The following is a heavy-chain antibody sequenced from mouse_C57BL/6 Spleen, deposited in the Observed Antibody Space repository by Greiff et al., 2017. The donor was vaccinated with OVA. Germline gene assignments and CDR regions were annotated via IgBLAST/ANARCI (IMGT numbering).Heavy chain of an antibody. CDR2: INPNNGGT. J-gene: IGHJ1*03. Sequence: VQLQQSGPELVKPGASVKISCTASGYTFTDYYMNWVKQSHGKSLEWIGDINPNNGGTSYNQKFKGKATLTVDKSSSTAYMELRSLTSEDSAVYYCARKNWDWYFDVWGTGTTVTVSS. D-gene: IGHD4-1*01. CDR1: GYTFTDYY. V-gene: IGHV1-26*01. CDR3: ARKNWDWYFDV.